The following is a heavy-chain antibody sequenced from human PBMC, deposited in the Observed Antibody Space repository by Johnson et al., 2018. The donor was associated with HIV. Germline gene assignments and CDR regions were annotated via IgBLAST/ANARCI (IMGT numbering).Heavy chain of an antibody. J-gene: IGHJ3*02. CDR1: GFTFRSYW. V-gene: IGHV3-7*01. Sequence: VQLVESGGGLVQPGGSLRLSCAASGFTFRSYWMSWVRQAPGKGLEWVANINHAGSEEYYVDSVKGRFTISRDNAKNSLYLQLNSLTAADTAVYYCARERGPWKHLWLRDAFDIWGQGTMVTVSS. CDR2: INHAGSEE. D-gene: IGHD5-18*01. CDR3: ARERGPWKHLWLRDAFDI.